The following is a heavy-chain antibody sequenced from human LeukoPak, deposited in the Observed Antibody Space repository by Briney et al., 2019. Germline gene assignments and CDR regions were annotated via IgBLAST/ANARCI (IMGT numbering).Heavy chain of an antibody. CDR2: IYYSGST. D-gene: IGHD6-19*01. CDR3: ARRSGWYFAFDI. CDR1: GGSISSYY. V-gene: IGHV4-59*08. Sequence: PSETLSLTCTVSGGSISSYYWSWIRQPPGKGLEWIGYIYYSGSTNYNPSLKSRITISVDTSKNQFSLKLSSVTAADTAVYYCARRSGWYFAFDIWGQGTMVTVSS. J-gene: IGHJ3*02.